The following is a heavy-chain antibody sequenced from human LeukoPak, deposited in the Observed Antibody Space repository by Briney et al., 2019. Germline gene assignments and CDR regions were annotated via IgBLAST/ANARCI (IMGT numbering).Heavy chain of an antibody. D-gene: IGHD5-18*01. J-gene: IGHJ4*02. V-gene: IGHV3-30*18. CDR2: ISYDGSNK. CDR1: GFTFSIYG. Sequence: GGSLRLSCAASGFTFSIYGMHWVRQAPGKGLEWVAVISYDGSNKYYADSVKGRFTISRDNSKNTLYLQMNSLRAEDTAVYYCAKEMGYSYGDFDYWGQGTLVTVSS. CDR3: AKEMGYSYGDFDY.